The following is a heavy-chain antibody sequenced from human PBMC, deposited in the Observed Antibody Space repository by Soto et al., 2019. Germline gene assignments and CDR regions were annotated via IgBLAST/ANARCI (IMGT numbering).Heavy chain of an antibody. CDR3: AKDTPYYYGSELNYFDY. V-gene: IGHV3-23*01. Sequence: PGGSLRLSCAASGFTFSSYAMSWVRQAPGKGLEWVSAISGSGGSTYYADSVKGRFTISRDNSKNTLYLQMNSLRAEDTAVYYCAKDTPYYYGSELNYFDYRGQGTLVTVSS. CDR2: ISGSGGST. J-gene: IGHJ4*02. CDR1: GFTFSSYA. D-gene: IGHD3-10*01.